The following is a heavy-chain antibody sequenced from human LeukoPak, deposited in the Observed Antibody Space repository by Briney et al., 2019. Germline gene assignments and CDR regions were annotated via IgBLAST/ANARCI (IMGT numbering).Heavy chain of an antibody. D-gene: IGHD3-22*01. J-gene: IGHJ5*02. CDR2: INPKSGAA. CDR3: AKDAMIVVAKRGPPWFDP. Sequence: SVKVSCKASGYIFSDYYMHWVRQAPGQGLEWLGWINPKSGAADYAQQFRGRVTMTRDTSINTDYMEMKRVTSDDTAVYYCAKDAMIVVAKRGPPWFDPWGQGTLVTVSS. V-gene: IGHV1-2*02. CDR1: GYIFSDYY.